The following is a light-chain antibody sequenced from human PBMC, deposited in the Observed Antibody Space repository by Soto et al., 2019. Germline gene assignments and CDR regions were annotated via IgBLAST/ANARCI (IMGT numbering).Light chain of an antibody. V-gene: IGKV1-27*01. CDR1: QGISKY. Sequence: DIQMTQSPSSLSASVGDRVTITCRASQGISKYLAWYQQKPGKVPKLLIYAASTLQSGVPSRFSGSGSGTDFNLTISSLQPEDVATYYCQKYNNALLTFGGGTKVEIK. CDR2: AAS. CDR3: QKYNNALLT. J-gene: IGKJ4*01.